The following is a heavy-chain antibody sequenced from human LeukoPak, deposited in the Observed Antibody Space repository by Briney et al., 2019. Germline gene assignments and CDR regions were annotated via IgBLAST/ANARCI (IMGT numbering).Heavy chain of an antibody. CDR1: GYTFTAGYY. CDR2: VNSYSGGT. D-gene: IGHD2-8*01. V-gene: IGHV1-2*06. CDR3: VRDNGAY. Sequence: SVKVSCTASGYTFTAGYYIHWVRQAPGQGLEWMGRVNSYSGGTNYALKFQGRVTMTRDTSMSTAYMDLSSLTSDDTAVYFCVRDNGAYWGQGTLVTVSS. J-gene: IGHJ4*02.